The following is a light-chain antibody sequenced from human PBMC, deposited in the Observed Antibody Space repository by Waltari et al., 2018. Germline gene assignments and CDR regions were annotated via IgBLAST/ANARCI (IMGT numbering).Light chain of an antibody. CDR1: QSLLHSNGNTY. Sequence: DIVMTQTPLSLPVTPGEPASISCRSSQSLLHSNGNTYLHWYLQKPGQSPRLLLYKVTNRESGVPDRFSGSVSGTDFTLKISRVEPEDVGFYYCLQSTKDPWTFGQGTKVEIK. J-gene: IGKJ1*01. CDR3: LQSTKDPWT. V-gene: IGKV2D-29*02. CDR2: KVT.